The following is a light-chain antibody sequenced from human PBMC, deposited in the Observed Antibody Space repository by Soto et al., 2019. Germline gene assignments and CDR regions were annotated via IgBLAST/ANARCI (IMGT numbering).Light chain of an antibody. J-gene: IGKJ1*01. CDR3: QQSNNWPKT. V-gene: IGKV3-15*01. Sequence: EIVMTQSPDTLSVSPGETATVSCRASQSVGSNLAWYQQKPGQAPRLLISDDSTRAAGLPARFSGSGSGTEFTLTISSLQSEDFAVYYCQQSNNWPKTFGQGTKVEIK. CDR1: QSVGSN. CDR2: DDS.